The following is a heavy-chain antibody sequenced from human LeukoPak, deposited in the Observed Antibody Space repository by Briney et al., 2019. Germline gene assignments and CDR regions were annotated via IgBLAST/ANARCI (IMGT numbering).Heavy chain of an antibody. Sequence: GGSLRLSCAASGFTLGRYWMHWFRHAPGTGLVWVARSNSDGKITDYADSVGGRFTTSRDNTKNTVYLQMSSLRAEDTGVYYCARDHHDFWSGYPNYWGQGTLVIVAS. D-gene: IGHD3-3*01. V-gene: IGHV3-74*01. J-gene: IGHJ4*02. CDR3: ARDHHDFWSGYPNY. CDR1: GFTLGRYW. CDR2: SNSDGKIT.